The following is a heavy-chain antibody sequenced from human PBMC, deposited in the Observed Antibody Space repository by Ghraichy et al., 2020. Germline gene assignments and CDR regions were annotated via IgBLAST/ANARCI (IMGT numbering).Heavy chain of an antibody. V-gene: IGHV3-7*01. CDR3: ARASSGHGPYYFDY. D-gene: IGHD3-10*01. Sequence: GGSLRLSCAASGFTFSNYWMTWVRQAPGKGLQWVAKIKQDGSENYYVDSVKGRFTISRDNAENSLYLQMNSLRAEDTAVYYCARASSGHGPYYFDYWGQGNLVTVSS. J-gene: IGHJ4*02. CDR1: GFTFSNYW. CDR2: IKQDGSEN.